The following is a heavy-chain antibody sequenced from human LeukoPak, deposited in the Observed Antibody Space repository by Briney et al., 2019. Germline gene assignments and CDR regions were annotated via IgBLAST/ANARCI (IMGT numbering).Heavy chain of an antibody. V-gene: IGHV1-18*01. CDR2: ISAYNGNT. CDR1: GYTFTTSG. D-gene: IGHD3-10*01. Sequence: ASVKVSCKASGYTFTTSGISWVREAPGHGLEWMGWISAYNGNTNYAQKLQGRVTMTTDTSTSTAYMELRSPRSDDTAVYYCAREYRGVIIDYWGGRPVVTVSS. CDR3: AREYRGVIIDY. J-gene: IGHJ4*02.